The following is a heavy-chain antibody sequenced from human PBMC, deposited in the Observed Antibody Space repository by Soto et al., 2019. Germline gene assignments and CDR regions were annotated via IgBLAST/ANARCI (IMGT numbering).Heavy chain of an antibody. CDR3: ARVRYWSGRSCYWDYFDY. J-gene: IGHJ4*02. CDR1: GGTFCSYA. D-gene: IGHD2-15*01. Sequence: VKVSCRVSGGTFCSYAINPVRPAPGQGLEWMGGIIRIFGTENYAQKFQGTVTITVDESTSTAYMELSRLRCSDTAVYNCARVRYWSGRSCYWDYFDYWGQGTLVTVSS. V-gene: IGHV1-69*13. CDR2: IIRIFGTE.